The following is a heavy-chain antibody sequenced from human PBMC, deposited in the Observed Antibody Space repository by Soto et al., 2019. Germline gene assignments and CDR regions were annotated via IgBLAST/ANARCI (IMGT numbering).Heavy chain of an antibody. CDR2: INAGIGNT. J-gene: IGHJ4*02. Sequence: GASVKVSCKASGYTFTNYAIHWVRQAPGQRLEWMGWINAGIGNTKYSQKFQGRVTIIRDTSASTAYMDFSGLTSEDTAVYYCARGAGDTGYGRFQYWGQGTVVTVSS. CDR3: ARGAGDTGYGRFQY. D-gene: IGHD5-12*01. CDR1: GYTFTNYA. V-gene: IGHV1-3*01.